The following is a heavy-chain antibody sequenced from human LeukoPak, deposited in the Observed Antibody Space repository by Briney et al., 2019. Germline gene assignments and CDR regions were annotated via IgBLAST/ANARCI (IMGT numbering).Heavy chain of an antibody. CDR3: ARVAGSYSSCYFDY. CDR1: GFTFSSYG. J-gene: IGHJ4*02. D-gene: IGHD3-10*01. CDR2: IRYDGSNK. Sequence: GGSLRLSCAASGFTFSSYGMHWVRQAPGKGLEWVAFIRYDGSNKYYADSVKGRFTISRDNSKNTLYLQMNSLRAEDTAVYYCARVAGSYSSCYFDYWGQGTRVTVSS. V-gene: IGHV3-30*02.